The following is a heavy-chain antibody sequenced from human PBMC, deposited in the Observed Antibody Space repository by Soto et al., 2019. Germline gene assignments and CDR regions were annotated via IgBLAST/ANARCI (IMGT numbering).Heavy chain of an antibody. CDR3: AAGSGYSYGVNVY. J-gene: IGHJ4*02. CDR1: GFAFSAYG. D-gene: IGHD5-18*01. Sequence: GGSLRLSCAASGFAFSAYGMHWVRQAPGKGLEWVAVIWHDGSNKYYADSVKGRFTISRDNSKNTLDLQLSSLRVEDTAVYHCAAGSGYSYGVNVYWGQGTLVTVSS. CDR2: IWHDGSNK. V-gene: IGHV3-33*01.